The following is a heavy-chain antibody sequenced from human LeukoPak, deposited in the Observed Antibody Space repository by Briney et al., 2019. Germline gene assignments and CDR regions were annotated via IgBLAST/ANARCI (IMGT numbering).Heavy chain of an antibody. CDR3: ARESPAFDY. J-gene: IGHJ4*02. Sequence: GGSLRLSCVDSGFTFSSFAMSWVRQAPGKGLEWVSTISSSGSTTYYVDSVKGRFTISRDNSRNTLYLQMNSLRGEVTAVYYCARESPAFDYWGQGTLVTVS. CDR1: GFTFSSFA. CDR2: ISSSGSTT. V-gene: IGHV3-23*01.